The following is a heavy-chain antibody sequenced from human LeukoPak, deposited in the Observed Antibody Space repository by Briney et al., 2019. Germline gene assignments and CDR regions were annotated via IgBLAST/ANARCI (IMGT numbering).Heavy chain of an antibody. CDR3: ARDSARGKQWLGIFDY. J-gene: IGHJ4*02. D-gene: IGHD6-19*01. CDR2: IYTSGST. CDR1: GGSISSYY. V-gene: IGHV4-4*07. Sequence: PSETLSLTCTVSGGSISSYYWSWIRQPAGKGLEWIGRIYTSGSTNYNPSLKSRVTMSVDTSKNQFSLKLSSVTAADTAVYYCARDSARGKQWLGIFDYWGQGTLVTVSS.